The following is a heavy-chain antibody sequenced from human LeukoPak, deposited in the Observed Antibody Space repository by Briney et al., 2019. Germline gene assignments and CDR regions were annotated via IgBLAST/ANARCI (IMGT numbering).Heavy chain of an antibody. D-gene: IGHD1-14*01. V-gene: IGHV3-7*01. CDR1: GFTFTSYW. J-gene: IGHJ4*02. CDR3: ARGGTKTTPDFDS. Sequence: GGSLRLSCAASGFTFTSYWLSWVRQAPGRGLEWVATTKQDGGDKYYVDSVKGRFTISRDNAKNSLYLQMNSLRAEDTAVYFCARGGTKTTPDFDSWGQGTLVTVSS. CDR2: TKQDGGDK.